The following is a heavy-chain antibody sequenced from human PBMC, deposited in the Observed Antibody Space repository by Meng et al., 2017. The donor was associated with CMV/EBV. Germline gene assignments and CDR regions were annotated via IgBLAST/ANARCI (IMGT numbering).Heavy chain of an antibody. J-gene: IGHJ4*02. Sequence: VHVQESGPGRVKTSQTLSLTCSVSGGSSSSGDYYWSWIRPPPGKGLEWIGYIYYSGSTYYNPSLKGRVTISVDTSKNQFSLKLCSVTAADTAVYYCARDNRRGGVNYWGQGTLVTVSS. V-gene: IGHV4-30-4*08. CDR3: ARDNRRGGVNY. CDR1: GGSSSSGDYY. CDR2: IYYSGST. D-gene: IGHD3-3*01.